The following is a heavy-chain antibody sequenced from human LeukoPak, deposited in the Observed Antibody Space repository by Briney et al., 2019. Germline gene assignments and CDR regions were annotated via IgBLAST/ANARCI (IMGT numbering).Heavy chain of an antibody. V-gene: IGHV3-74*01. D-gene: IGHD3-22*01. CDR2: IFADGSTT. Sequence: AGGSLRLSCVASEFNFFSYGMQWLRQAPGKGLVSVSRIFADGSTTSYADCVKGRFTVSRDNAKNTVSMQMNSLRAEDTGVYYCARAPSEIGGYYPEYFRHWGQGALVIVSS. CDR3: ARAPSEIGGYYPEYFRH. J-gene: IGHJ1*01. CDR1: EFNFFSYG.